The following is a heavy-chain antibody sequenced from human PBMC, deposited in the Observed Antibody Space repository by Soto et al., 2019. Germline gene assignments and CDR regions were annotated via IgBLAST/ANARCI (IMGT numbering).Heavy chain of an antibody. Sequence: LRLSCAASGFTFNSYSVNWVRQAPGKGLEWVASISSGSVYTDFADSVKGRFTISRDDVTNSVSLQMDSLRVEDTGIYYCARYDAFKAFDLWGQGTMVTVSS. CDR3: ARYDAFKAFDL. CDR2: ISSGSVYT. D-gene: IGHD1-1*01. V-gene: IGHV3-21*01. J-gene: IGHJ3*01. CDR1: GFTFNSYS.